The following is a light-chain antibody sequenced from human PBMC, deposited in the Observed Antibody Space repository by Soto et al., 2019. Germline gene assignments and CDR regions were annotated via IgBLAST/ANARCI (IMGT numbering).Light chain of an antibody. J-gene: IGLJ1*01. CDR1: SSDFGIYNG. Sequence: QYVLTQPPSVSGSPGQSVTISCTGTSSDFGIYNGVSWYQQPPGTAPKLMIYDVINRPSGVPDRFSGSKSGNTASLTISGLQAEDEADYYCSSYTTSSTYVFGTGTKVTVL. V-gene: IGLV2-18*02. CDR3: SSYTTSSTYV. CDR2: DVI.